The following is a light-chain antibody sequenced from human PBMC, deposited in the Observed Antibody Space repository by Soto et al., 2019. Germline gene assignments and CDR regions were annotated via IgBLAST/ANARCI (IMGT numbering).Light chain of an antibody. CDR3: SSYTTSNTQV. V-gene: IGLV2-14*01. CDR1: SSDVGTYNY. CDR2: DVS. Sequence: QSVLTQPASVSGSPGQSITISCTGTSSDVGTYNYVSWYQHRPGKAPKLMIYDVSYRPSGVSNRFSGSKSANTASLTISGLQAEDEADYYCSSYTTSNTQVFGGETNFTVL. J-gene: IGLJ3*02.